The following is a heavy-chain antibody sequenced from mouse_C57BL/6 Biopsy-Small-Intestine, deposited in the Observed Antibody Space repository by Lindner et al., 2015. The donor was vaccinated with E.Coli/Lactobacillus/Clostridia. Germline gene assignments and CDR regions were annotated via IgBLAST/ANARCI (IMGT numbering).Heavy chain of an antibody. J-gene: IGHJ3*01. Sequence: VQLQESGGRLVQPKGSLKLSCAASGFTFNTYGMYWTRQAPGKGLEWVARIRTKRNKYATYYAESVKDRFTISRDDSQSMLYLQMNNLKTEDTAMYYCVGQFAYWGQGTLVTVSA. CDR1: GFTFNTYG. CDR2: IRTKRNKYAT. V-gene: IGHV10-1*02. CDR3: VGQFAY.